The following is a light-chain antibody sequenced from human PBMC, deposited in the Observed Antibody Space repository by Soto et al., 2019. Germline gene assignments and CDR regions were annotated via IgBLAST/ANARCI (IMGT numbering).Light chain of an antibody. CDR3: QSHDSSLSAYV. CDR2: GNS. CDR1: SSNIGAGYD. J-gene: IGLJ1*01. Sequence: QSVLTQPPSVSGAPGQRVTISCTGSSSNIGAGYDVHWYQQLPGTGPKLLISGNSNRPSGVPDRFSGSRSGTSASLAITGLQAEDEADYYYQSHDSSLSAYVFGTGTKVTVL. V-gene: IGLV1-40*01.